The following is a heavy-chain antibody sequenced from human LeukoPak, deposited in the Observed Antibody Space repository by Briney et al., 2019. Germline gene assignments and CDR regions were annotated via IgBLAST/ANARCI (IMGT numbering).Heavy chain of an antibody. J-gene: IGHJ4*02. CDR3: ARGNWNPDY. D-gene: IGHD1-20*01. CDR2: IYTSGST. V-gene: IGHV4-61*02. Sequence: SETLSLTCTVSGGSISSGSYYWSWIRQPAGKGLEWIGRIYTSGSTNYNPSLKSRVTISVDTSRNQFSLKLSSVTAADTAVYYCARGNWNPDYWGQGTLVTVSS. CDR1: GGSISSGSYY.